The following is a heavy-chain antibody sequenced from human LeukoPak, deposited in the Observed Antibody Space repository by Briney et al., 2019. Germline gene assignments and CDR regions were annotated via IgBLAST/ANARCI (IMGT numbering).Heavy chain of an antibody. D-gene: IGHD2-2*01. J-gene: IGHJ6*03. Sequence: GASVKVSCKASGYTFTSYDINWVGQATGQGLEWMGWMNPNSGNTGYAQKFQGRVTITRNTSISTAYMELSSLRSEDTAVYYCARASRVVVPAATLRAYYYYYMDVWGKGTTVTVSS. CDR2: MNPNSGNT. CDR3: ARASRVVVPAATLRAYYYYYMDV. V-gene: IGHV1-8*03. CDR1: GYTFTSYD.